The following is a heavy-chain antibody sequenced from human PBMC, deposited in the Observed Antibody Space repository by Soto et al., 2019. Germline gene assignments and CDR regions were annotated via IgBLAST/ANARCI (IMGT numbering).Heavy chain of an antibody. CDR1: GYTLTSYA. Sequence: APVKVSCKASGYTLTSYAMHWVRKETRQRIERMGWINAGNGNTKYSQKFQGRVTITRDTSARTAYMELSSLRSEDTAVYFCAREVVQWPGPYYYGMDVWGQGTTVTVSS. CDR2: INAGNGNT. J-gene: IGHJ6*02. CDR3: AREVVQWPGPYYYGMDV. D-gene: IGHD6-19*01. V-gene: IGHV1-3*01.